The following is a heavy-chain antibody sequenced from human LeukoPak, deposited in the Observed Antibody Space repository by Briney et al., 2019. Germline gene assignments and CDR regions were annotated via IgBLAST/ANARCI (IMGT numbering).Heavy chain of an antibody. J-gene: IGHJ5*02. V-gene: IGHV3-53*01. Sequence: GGSLRLSCAASGFTVSSNYMSWVRQAPGKGLEWVSVIYSGGSTYYADSVKGRFTISRDNSKNTLYLQMNSLRAEDTAINYCAGDRKSGNFLGEFDHWGLGTLVTVSS. D-gene: IGHD1-26*01. CDR2: IYSGGST. CDR3: AGDRKSGNFLGEFDH. CDR1: GFTVSSNY.